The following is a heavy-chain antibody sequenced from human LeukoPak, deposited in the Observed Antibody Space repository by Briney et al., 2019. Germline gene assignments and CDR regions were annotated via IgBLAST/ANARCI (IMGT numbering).Heavy chain of an antibody. Sequence: SETLSLTCAVYGGSFSGYYWSWIRQPPGKGLEWIGEINHSGSTNYNPSLKSRVTISVDTSKNQFSLKLSSVTAADTAVYYCASIAVGGDVTGAFDIWGQGTMVTVSS. CDR1: GGSFSGYY. D-gene: IGHD6-19*01. V-gene: IGHV4-34*01. CDR3: ASIAVGGDVTGAFDI. CDR2: INHSGST. J-gene: IGHJ3*02.